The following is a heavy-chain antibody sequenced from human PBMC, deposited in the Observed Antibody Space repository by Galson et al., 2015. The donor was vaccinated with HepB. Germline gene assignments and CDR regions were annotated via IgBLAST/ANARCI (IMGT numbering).Heavy chain of an antibody. CDR3: AREEEAVAGSDY. CDR1: GFTFSSYA. CDR2: ISYDGSNK. D-gene: IGHD6-19*01. V-gene: IGHV3-30-3*01. J-gene: IGHJ4*02. Sequence: SLRLSCAASGFTFSSYAMHWVRQAPGKGLEWVAVISYDGSNKYYADSVKGRFTISRDNSKNTLYLQMNSLRAEDTAVYYCAREEEAVAGSDYWGQGTLVTVSS.